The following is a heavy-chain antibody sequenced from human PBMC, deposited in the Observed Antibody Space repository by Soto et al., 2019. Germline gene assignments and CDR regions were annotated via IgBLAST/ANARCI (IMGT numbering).Heavy chain of an antibody. CDR3: ASGEWLTLDY. Sequence: QVQLQESGPGLVKPSETLSLTCTVSGGSVSSGSYYWSWIRQPPGKGLEWIGYIYYSGSTNYNPALKSRVAISVDTSKNQFSLKLSSVTAADTAVYYCASGEWLTLDYWGQGNLVTVSS. D-gene: IGHD3-3*01. J-gene: IGHJ4*02. CDR1: GGSVSSGSYY. CDR2: IYYSGST. V-gene: IGHV4-61*01.